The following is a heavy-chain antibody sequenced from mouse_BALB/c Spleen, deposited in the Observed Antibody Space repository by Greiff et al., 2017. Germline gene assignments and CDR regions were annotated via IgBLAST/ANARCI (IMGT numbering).Heavy chain of an antibody. Sequence: QVQLQQPGAELVKPGASVKLSCKASGYTFTSYWMHWVKQRPGQGLEWIGEINPSNGRTNYNEKFKSKATLTVDKSSSTAYMQLSSLTSEDSAVYYCARKGYYGSSFYLDYWGQGTTLSLL. J-gene: IGHJ2*01. CDR3: ARKGYYGSSFYLDY. CDR2: INPSNGRT. CDR1: GYTFTSYW. V-gene: IGHV1S81*02. D-gene: IGHD1-1*01.